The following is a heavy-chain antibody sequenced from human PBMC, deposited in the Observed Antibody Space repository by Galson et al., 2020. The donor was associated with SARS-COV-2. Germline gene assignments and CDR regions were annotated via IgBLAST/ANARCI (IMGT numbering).Heavy chain of an antibody. CDR3: TRHGTRIA. D-gene: IGHD1-26*01. J-gene: IGHJ5*02. V-gene: IGHV3-73*01. Sequence: GESLKISCAASGFTFSGSAMHWVRQASGKGLEWVGRIRSKANSYATAYAASVKGRFTISRDDSKNTAYLQMNSLKTEDTAVYYCTRHGTRIAWGQGTLVTVSS. CDR1: GFTFSGSA. CDR2: IRSKANSYAT.